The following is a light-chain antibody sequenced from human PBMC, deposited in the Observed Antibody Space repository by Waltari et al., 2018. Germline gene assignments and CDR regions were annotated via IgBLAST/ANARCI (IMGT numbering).Light chain of an antibody. CDR3: CSYAGGTTYV. CDR2: EVS. CDR1: SSAVGNYNV. Sequence: QPALTQPASVSGSPGQSITLPCTGHSSAVGNYNVVSWYQQYPGNAPKFIIYEVSEGPSGVSNRFSGSKSGNTASLTISGLQAEDEADYYCCSYAGGTTYVFGTGTKVTVL. V-gene: IGLV2-23*02. J-gene: IGLJ1*01.